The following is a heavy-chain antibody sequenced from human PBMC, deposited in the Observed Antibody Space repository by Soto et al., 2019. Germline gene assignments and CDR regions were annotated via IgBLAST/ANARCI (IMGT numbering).Heavy chain of an antibody. J-gene: IGHJ5*02. Sequence: GGSLRLSCVAAGFTFVDYTMHWVRQAPGKGLEWVSLISWDGGSTYYADSVKGRFTISRDNSKNSLYLQMNSLRTEDTALYYCAKDYSSGWYGGWFDPWRQGTLVTVSS. CDR3: AKDYSSGWYGGWFDP. CDR2: ISWDGGST. V-gene: IGHV3-43*01. CDR1: GFTFVDYT. D-gene: IGHD6-19*01.